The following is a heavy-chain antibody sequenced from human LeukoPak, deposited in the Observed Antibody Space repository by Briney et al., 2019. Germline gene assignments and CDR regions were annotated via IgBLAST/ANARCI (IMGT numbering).Heavy chain of an antibody. CDR2: IYYSGST. CDR1: GGSISSSSYY. J-gene: IGHJ4*02. D-gene: IGHD6-13*01. V-gene: IGHV4-39*07. Sequence: SETLSLTCTVSGGSISSSSYYWGWIRQPPGKGLEWIGSIYYSGSTYYNPSLKSRVTISVDTSKNQFSPKLSSVTAADTAVYYCAREPGIAAPADVDCFDYWGQGTLVTVSS. CDR3: AREPGIAAPADVDCFDY.